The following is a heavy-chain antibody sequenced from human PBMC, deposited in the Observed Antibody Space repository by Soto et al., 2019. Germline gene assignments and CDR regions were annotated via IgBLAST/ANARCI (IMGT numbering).Heavy chain of an antibody. CDR3: ARSGYGDLYDY. V-gene: IGHV4-30-2*01. Sequence: SETLALTCALSGVFISSGDSSWSWIRQPPGRGLEWIGHIYHGGTTFYKPSLKSRVAISEDRSKNQFSLNLSSVTAADTAVYYCARSGYGDLYDYWGQGTLVTVS. J-gene: IGHJ4*02. CDR1: GVFISSGDSS. CDR2: IYHGGTT. D-gene: IGHD4-17*01.